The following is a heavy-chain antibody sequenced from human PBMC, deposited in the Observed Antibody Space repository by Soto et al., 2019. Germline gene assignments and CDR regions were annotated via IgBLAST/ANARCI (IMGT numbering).Heavy chain of an antibody. D-gene: IGHD3-10*01. J-gene: IGHJ6*04. CDR2: IIPILETA. CDR1: GGTFGRYT. CDR3: ARGGKLGGDLDV. Sequence: QVQLVQSGAEVKKPGSSVKVSCKASGGTFGRYTLSWVRQAPGQGLEWMGWIIPILETANYARRFQGRHTITAERSTCTAYMVLCGLTSDDTGVYYCARGGKLGGDLDVWGKGTPVTVSS. V-gene: IGHV1-69*08.